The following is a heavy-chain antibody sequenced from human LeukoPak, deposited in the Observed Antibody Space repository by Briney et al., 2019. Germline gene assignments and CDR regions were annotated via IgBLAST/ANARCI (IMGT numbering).Heavy chain of an antibody. CDR3: ARGSRSDRSLDY. CDR1: GGSISRGDCY. J-gene: IGHJ4*02. V-gene: IGHV4-30-4*08. D-gene: IGHD3-22*01. Sequence: SSETLSLTCTVSGGSISRGDCYWSWIRQPPGKGLEWIGYIYYSGSTYYNPSLKSRVTISVDTSKNQFSLKLSSVTAADTAVYYCARGSRSDRSLDYWGQGTLVTVSS. CDR2: IYYSGST.